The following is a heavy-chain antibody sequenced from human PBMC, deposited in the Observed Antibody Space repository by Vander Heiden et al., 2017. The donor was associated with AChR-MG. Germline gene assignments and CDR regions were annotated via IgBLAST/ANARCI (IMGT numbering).Heavy chain of an antibody. V-gene: IGHV4-34*01. CDR1: GGSFSGYY. J-gene: IGHJ6*02. CDR2: INHSGST. D-gene: IGHD2-21*02. CDR3: ARARVIVVGTAHYYYGMDV. Sequence: QVQLQQWGAGLLKPSETLSLTCAVYGGSFSGYYWSWIRQPPGKGLEWIGEINHSGSTNYNPSLKSRVTISVDTSKNQFSLKLSSVTAADTAVYYCARARVIVVGTAHYYYGMDVWGQGTTVTVSS.